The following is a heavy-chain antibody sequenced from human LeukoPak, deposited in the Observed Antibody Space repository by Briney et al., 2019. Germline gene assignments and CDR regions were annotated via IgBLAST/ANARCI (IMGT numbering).Heavy chain of an antibody. D-gene: IGHD7-27*01. Sequence: ASVKVSCKASGYTFTSYGISWVRQAPGQGLEWMAWINSNSGGTNYAQRFQGRVTMTRDTSISTAYMELSSLRSDDTAVYYCARAPLGHAFDIWGQGTLVTVSS. CDR1: GYTFTSYG. J-gene: IGHJ3*02. CDR2: INSNSGGT. CDR3: ARAPLGHAFDI. V-gene: IGHV1-2*02.